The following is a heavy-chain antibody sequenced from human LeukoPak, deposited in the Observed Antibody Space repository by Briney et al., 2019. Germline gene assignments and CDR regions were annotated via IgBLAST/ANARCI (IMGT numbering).Heavy chain of an antibody. V-gene: IGHV3-7*01. CDR3: ATHWDY. CDR1: GFVFSTYA. CDR2: IEEDGSEK. J-gene: IGHJ4*02. Sequence: GGSLRLSCAASGFVFSTYAMSWVRQAPGRGLEWVANIEEDGSEKFYVDSVKGRFTISRDNAKNSLYLQMNSLTADDTAVYYCATHWDYWGQGTLVTVSS.